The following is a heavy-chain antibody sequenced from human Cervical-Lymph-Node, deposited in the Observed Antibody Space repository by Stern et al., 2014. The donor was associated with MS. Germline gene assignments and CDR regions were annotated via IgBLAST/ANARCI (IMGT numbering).Heavy chain of an antibody. J-gene: IGHJ5*02. V-gene: IGHV7-4-1*02. D-gene: IGHD3-10*01. CDR2: INTNTGNP. CDR3: AREYGSGRIYPNWYDP. CDR1: GYTFTTYA. Sequence: MQLVESGSELKKPGASVKVSCKASGYTFTTYAMQWVRLAPGQGPELMGWINTNTGNPTYAQGFTGRFVFSLDTSVSTAYLQINNLKAEDTAVYYCAREYGSGRIYPNWYDPWGQGTLVIVSS.